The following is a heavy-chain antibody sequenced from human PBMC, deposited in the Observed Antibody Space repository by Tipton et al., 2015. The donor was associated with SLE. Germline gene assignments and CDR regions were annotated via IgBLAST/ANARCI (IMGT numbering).Heavy chain of an antibody. CDR3: ARQGVDSGRYDDY. J-gene: IGHJ4*02. CDR2: INHSGST. D-gene: IGHD1-26*01. CDR1: GGSFSGYY. V-gene: IGHV4-34*01. Sequence: TLFLTCAVYGGSFSGYYWSWIRQPPGKGLEWIGEINHSGSTNYNPSLKSRVTISVDTSKNQFSLKLSSVTAADTAVYYCARQGVDSGRYDDYWGQGTLVTVSS.